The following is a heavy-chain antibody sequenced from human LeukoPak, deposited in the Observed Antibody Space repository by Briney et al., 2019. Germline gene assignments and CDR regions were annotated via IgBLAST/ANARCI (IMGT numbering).Heavy chain of an antibody. D-gene: IGHD3-3*01. Sequence: AGGSLRLSCAASGFTFSSYGMHWVRQAPGKGLEWVAVISYDGSNKYYADSVKGRFTISRDNSKNTLYLQMNSLRAEDTAVYYCAKDYQYYDFWSGRYYYYYYMDVWGKGTTVTVSS. V-gene: IGHV3-30*18. CDR2: ISYDGSNK. J-gene: IGHJ6*03. CDR1: GFTFSSYG. CDR3: AKDYQYYDFWSGRYYYYYYMDV.